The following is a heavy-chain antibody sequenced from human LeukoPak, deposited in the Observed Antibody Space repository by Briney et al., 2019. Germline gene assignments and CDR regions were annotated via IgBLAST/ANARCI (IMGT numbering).Heavy chain of an antibody. CDR3: ARRMATPPYFDY. CDR2: ISRSGSTI. CDR1: GFTFSSYE. V-gene: IGHV3-48*03. Sequence: QPGGSLRLSCAASGFTFSSYEMNWVRQAPGKGLEWVSYISRSGSTIYYADSAKGRFTISRDNANNSLYLQMNSLRAEDTAVYYCARRMATPPYFDYWGQGTLATVSS. J-gene: IGHJ4*02. D-gene: IGHD5-24*01.